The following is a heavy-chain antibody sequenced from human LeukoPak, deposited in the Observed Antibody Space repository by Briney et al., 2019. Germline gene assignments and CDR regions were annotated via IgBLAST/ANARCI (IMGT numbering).Heavy chain of an antibody. D-gene: IGHD5-12*01. V-gene: IGHV4-59*08. CDR3: ARHSRGYDSEFGY. CDR1: GDSIITYY. Sequence: ASETLSLTCTVSGDSIITYYWSWIRQPPGKGLEWIGYMYYNGSTNYNPSLKSRVTISVDKSRNQFSLTLSSVTAADTAVYYCARHSRGYDSEFGYWGQGTLVTVSS. J-gene: IGHJ4*02. CDR2: MYYNGST.